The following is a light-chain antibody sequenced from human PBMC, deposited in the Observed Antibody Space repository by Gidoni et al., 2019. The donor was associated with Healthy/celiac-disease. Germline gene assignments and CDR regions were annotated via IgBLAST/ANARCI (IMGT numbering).Light chain of an antibody. CDR2: AAS. CDR3: QQSYSTLYT. Sequence: RASQSISSYLNWYQQKPGKAPKLLIYAASSLQSGVPSRFSGSGSGTDFTLSISCLQPEAFATYYCQQSYSTLYTFGQGTKLEIK. CDR1: QSISSY. J-gene: IGKJ2*01. V-gene: IGKV1-39*01.